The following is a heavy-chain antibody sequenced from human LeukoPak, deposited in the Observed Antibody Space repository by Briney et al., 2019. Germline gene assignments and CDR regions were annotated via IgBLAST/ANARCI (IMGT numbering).Heavy chain of an antibody. CDR2: ISGSGGST. D-gene: IGHD1-26*01. CDR1: GFTFSSYA. Sequence: GRSLRLSCAASGFTFSSYAMSWVRQAPGKGLEWVSAISGSGGSTYYADSVKGRFTISRDNSKNTLYLQMNSLRAEDTAVYYCAKDQRSYYSCFDYWGQGTLVTVSS. CDR3: AKDQRSYYSCFDY. V-gene: IGHV3-23*01. J-gene: IGHJ4*02.